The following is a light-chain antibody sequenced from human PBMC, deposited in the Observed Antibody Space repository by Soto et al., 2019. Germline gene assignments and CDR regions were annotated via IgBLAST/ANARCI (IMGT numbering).Light chain of an antibody. V-gene: IGLV1-51*01. Sequence: QSVLTQPPSVSAAPGQKVTISCSGSSSNIGNNYVSWYQQLPGTAPKLLIYDNNKRPSGIPDRFSGSKSGTSATLGITGLQTGYKADNNCKTGNGSQLIYVLGT. CDR3: KTGNGSQLIYV. CDR2: DNN. CDR1: SSNIGNNY. J-gene: IGLJ1*01.